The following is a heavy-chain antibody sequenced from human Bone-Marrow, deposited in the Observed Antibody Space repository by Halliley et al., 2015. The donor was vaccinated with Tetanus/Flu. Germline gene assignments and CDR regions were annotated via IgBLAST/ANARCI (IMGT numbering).Heavy chain of an antibody. D-gene: IGHD2-21*01. CDR1: GGSITSSNW. Sequence: TLSLTCAVSGGSITSSNWWNWVRQPPGKGLEWIGQVYHSGSTNYNPSLKSRVTISVDKSKIQFSLNLASVTAADTAVYYCARDVISYGPYEKVSWYVDLWGRGTLVTVSS. CDR2: VYHSGST. CDR3: ARDVISYGPYEKVSWYVDL. J-gene: IGHJ2*01. V-gene: IGHV4-4*02.